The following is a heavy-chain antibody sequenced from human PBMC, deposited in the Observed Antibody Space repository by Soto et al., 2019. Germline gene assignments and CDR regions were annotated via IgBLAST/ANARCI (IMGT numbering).Heavy chain of an antibody. CDR3: ARGYCSSTSCSENYYYYYMDV. D-gene: IGHD2-2*01. Sequence: SLRLSCAASGFTFSSYGMHWVRQAPGKGLEWAAVIWYDGSNKYYADSVKGRFTISRDNSKNTLYLQMNSLRAEDTAVYYCARGYCSSTSCSENYYYYYMDVWGKGTTVTVPS. CDR2: IWYDGSNK. V-gene: IGHV3-33*01. J-gene: IGHJ6*03. CDR1: GFTFSSYG.